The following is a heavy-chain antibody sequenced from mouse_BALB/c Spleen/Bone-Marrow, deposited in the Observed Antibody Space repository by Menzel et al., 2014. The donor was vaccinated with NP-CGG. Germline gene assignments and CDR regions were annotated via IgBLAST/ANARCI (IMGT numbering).Heavy chain of an antibody. CDR2: FYPGSGSI. CDR3: ARHEVRYDEGYYAMDY. V-gene: IGHV1-62-2*01. CDR1: GYTFTEYT. Sequence: QEQLKESGAELVKSGASVKLSCKASGYTFTEYTIHWVKQRTGQGLEWLGWFYPGSGSIKYNEKFKDKATLTADTSSSTVYMELSRLTSEDSAVYFCARHEVRYDEGYYAMDYWGQGTSVTVSS. J-gene: IGHJ4*01. D-gene: IGHD2-14*01.